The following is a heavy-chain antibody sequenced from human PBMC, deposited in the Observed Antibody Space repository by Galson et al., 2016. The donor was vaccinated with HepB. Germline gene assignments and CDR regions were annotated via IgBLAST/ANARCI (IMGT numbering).Heavy chain of an antibody. J-gene: IGHJ4*02. V-gene: IGHV3-48*04. CDR2: IAGSSPTT. CDR1: GFTFSTYG. D-gene: IGHD2-2*01. Sequence: SLRLSCAASGFTFSTYGMNWVRQAPGKGLEWVSYIAGSSPTTFYANSVMGRFAISRDNAKNSLYLQMNSLRADDTAVYYCARPYCSSTSCPYIFDNWGPGTRVTVSS. CDR3: ARPYCSSTSCPYIFDN.